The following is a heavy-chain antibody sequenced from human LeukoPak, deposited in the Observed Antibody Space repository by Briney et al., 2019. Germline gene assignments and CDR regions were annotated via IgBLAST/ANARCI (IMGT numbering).Heavy chain of an antibody. Sequence: GGSLRLSCAASGFTFSSYSMNWVRQAPGKGLEWVSSISSSSYIYYADSVKGRFTISRDNAKNSLYLQMNSLRAEDTAVYYCARDTYYDILTGYLYYYYYYGMDVWGQGTTVTVSS. D-gene: IGHD3-9*01. V-gene: IGHV3-21*01. CDR1: GFTFSSYS. J-gene: IGHJ6*02. CDR3: ARDTYYDILTGYLYYYYYYGMDV. CDR2: ISSSSYI.